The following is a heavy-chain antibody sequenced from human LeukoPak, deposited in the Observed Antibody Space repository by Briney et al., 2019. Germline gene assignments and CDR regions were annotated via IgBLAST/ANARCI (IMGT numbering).Heavy chain of an antibody. J-gene: IGHJ4*02. Sequence: SETLSLTCTVSGGSISSGGYYWSWIRQHPGKGLEWIGYIYYSGSTYYNPSLKSRVTISVDRSKNQFSLKLSSVTAADTAVYYCASVSFYSYPSWGQGTQVTVSS. CDR3: ASVSFYSYPS. V-gene: IGHV4-31*03. D-gene: IGHD2-15*01. CDR2: IYYSGST. CDR1: GGSISSGGYY.